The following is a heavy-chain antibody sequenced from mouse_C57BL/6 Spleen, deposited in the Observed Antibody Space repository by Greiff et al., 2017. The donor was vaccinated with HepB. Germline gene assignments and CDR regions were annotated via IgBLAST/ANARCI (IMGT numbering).Heavy chain of an antibody. V-gene: IGHV1-82*01. J-gene: IGHJ3*01. D-gene: IGHD1-1*01. CDR2: IYPGDGDT. CDR3: ATTVVAEGFAY. Sequence: VQLQQSGPELVKPGASVKISCKASGYAFSSSWMNWVKQRPGKGLEWIGRIYPGDGDTNYNGKFKGKATLTADKSSSTAYMQLSSLTSEDSAVYCCATTVVAEGFAYWGQGTLVTVSA. CDR1: GYAFSSSW.